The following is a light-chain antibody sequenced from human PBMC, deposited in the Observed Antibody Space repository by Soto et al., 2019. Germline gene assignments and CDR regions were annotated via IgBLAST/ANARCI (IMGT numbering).Light chain of an antibody. V-gene: IGKV1-27*01. Sequence: DIRMTQSPSSLSASLGDRFTITCLASQGIANYLAWYQHKPVKVPNLLIYAASTLQSGVPSRLSGGGSGKHFIITISSLQPEDVATYYCQKYHSAPRTFGQGTKVDIK. CDR1: QGIANY. CDR2: AAS. CDR3: QKYHSAPRT. J-gene: IGKJ1*01.